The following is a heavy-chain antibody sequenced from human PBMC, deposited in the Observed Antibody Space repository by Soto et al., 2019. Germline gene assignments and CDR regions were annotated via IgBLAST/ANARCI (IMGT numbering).Heavy chain of an antibody. CDR3: AKVKMTYAIRGLYFDL. D-gene: IGHD2-21*01. CDR1: GFTFSSFG. Sequence: QGQLVESGGDVVQPGRSLRLSCAASGFTFSSFGMHWVRQAPGKGLEWVALISYDGSNAYCGDSVKGRFTISRDNSKNTLYLQMNTLRAEDSAVYYCAKVKMTYAIRGLYFDLWGQGTLVTVSS. V-gene: IGHV3-30*19. J-gene: IGHJ4*02. CDR2: ISYDGSNA.